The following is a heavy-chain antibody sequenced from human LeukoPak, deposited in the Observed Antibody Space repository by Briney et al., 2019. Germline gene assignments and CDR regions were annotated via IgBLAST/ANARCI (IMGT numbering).Heavy chain of an antibody. CDR3: AKVSGGSSKLYYYMDV. Sequence: GGSLRLSCAASGFTFNSYAVSWVRQAPGKGLVWVSVISSSGGKTYYADSVKGRFTISRDNSRNTLYLQMNSLRAEDTAVYYCAKVSGGSSKLYYYMDVWGKGTTVTVSS. D-gene: IGHD2-15*01. J-gene: IGHJ6*03. CDR2: ISSSGGKT. V-gene: IGHV3-23*01. CDR1: GFTFNSYA.